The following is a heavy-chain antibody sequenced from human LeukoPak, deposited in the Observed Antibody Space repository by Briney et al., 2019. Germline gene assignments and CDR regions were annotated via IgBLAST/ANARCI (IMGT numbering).Heavy chain of an antibody. CDR1: RFTSSAYG. CDR3: EGFDY. CDR2: ISYDGSNK. J-gene: IGHJ4*02. Sequence: PGRSLRPSSAVSRFTSSAYGMERVSHAPGKGLERGAVISYDGSNKYYADSVKGRFTISRDNSKNTLYLQMNSLRAEDTAVYSCEGFDYWGQGTLVSVSS. V-gene: IGHV3-30*03.